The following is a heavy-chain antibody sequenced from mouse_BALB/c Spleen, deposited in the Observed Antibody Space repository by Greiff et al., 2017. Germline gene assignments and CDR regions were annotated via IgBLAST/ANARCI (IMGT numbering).Heavy chain of an antibody. D-gene: IGHD2-4*01. V-gene: IGHV5-6*01. J-gene: IGHJ3*01. Sequence: VQLVESGGDLVKPGGSLKLSCAASGFTFSSYGMSWVRQTPDKRLEWVATISSGGSYTYYPDSVKGRFTISRDNAKNTLYLQMSSLKSEDTAMYHCARQGDYWFAYWGQGTLVTVSA. CDR3: ARQGDYWFAY. CDR2: ISSGGSYT. CDR1: GFTFSSYG.